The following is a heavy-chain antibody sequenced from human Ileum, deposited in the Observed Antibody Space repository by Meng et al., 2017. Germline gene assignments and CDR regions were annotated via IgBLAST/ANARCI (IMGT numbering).Heavy chain of an antibody. CDR1: GDSVSRISAA. V-gene: IGHV6-1*01. CDR3: ARKAVAVGTFDY. Sequence: QAHLMQSGPVLVKPSKTLSLTCPISGDSVSRISAAWNWIRQSPSRGLEWLGRTYYRSKWSSDYAVSVRGRITINAETSKNQFSLQLNSVTPDDTAVYYCARKAVAVGTFDYWGQGTLVTVSS. D-gene: IGHD6-19*01. J-gene: IGHJ4*02. CDR2: TYYRSKWSS.